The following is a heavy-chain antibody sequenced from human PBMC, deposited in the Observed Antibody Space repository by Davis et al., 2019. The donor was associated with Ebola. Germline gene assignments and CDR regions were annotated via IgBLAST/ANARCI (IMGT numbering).Heavy chain of an antibody. CDR3: AGPKGSGYSSLFDAFDI. Sequence: ASVKVSCKASGYTFTSYDINWVRQATGQGLEWMGWMNPNSGNTGYAQKFQGRVTITRNTSISTAYMELSSLRSEDTAVYYCAGPKGSGYSSLFDAFDIWGQGTMVTVSS. D-gene: IGHD3-22*01. J-gene: IGHJ3*02. CDR1: GYTFTSYD. CDR2: MNPNSGNT. V-gene: IGHV1-8*03.